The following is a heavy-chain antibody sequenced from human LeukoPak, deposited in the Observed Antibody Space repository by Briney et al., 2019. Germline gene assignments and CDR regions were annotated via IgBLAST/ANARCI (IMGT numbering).Heavy chain of an antibody. D-gene: IGHD3-16*01. Sequence: SETLSLTCAVYGGSFSSYYWSWIRQPPGKGLEWIGEINHSGSTNYNPSLKSRVTISVYTSKNQFSLKLSSVTAADTAVYYCARVAKGVVTGGVTWFDPWGQGTLVTVSS. CDR1: GGSFSSYY. CDR2: INHSGST. J-gene: IGHJ5*02. V-gene: IGHV4-34*01. CDR3: ARVAKGVVTGGVTWFDP.